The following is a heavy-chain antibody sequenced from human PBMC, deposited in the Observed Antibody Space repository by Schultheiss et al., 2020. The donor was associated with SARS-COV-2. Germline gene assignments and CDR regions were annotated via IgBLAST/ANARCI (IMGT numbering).Heavy chain of an antibody. J-gene: IGHJ3*02. D-gene: IGHD3-22*01. Sequence: ASVKVSCKASGYTFTSYGISWVRQAPGQGLEWMGWISAYNGNTNYAQKLQGRVTMTRDTSTSTVYMELSSLRSEDTAVYYCARVVPYYDDAFDIWGQGTMVTVSS. CDR1: GYTFTSYG. CDR3: ARVVPYYDDAFDI. V-gene: IGHV1-18*04. CDR2: ISAYNGNT.